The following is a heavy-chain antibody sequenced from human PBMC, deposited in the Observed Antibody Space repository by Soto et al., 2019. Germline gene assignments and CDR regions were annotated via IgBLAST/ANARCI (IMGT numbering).Heavy chain of an antibody. V-gene: IGHV1-46*03. J-gene: IGHJ3*02. Sequence: QVQLVQSGAEVKKPGASVKISCKASGYTFSNYYVHWVRQAPGQGLEWVGLIHPSGTSTSYAQKFQGRVTMTRDRSTSTVYMELNSLRFEDTAVYYCSSPGWLMGLAVDFEIWGQGTMVTVSS. D-gene: IGHD6-19*01. CDR1: GYTFSNYY. CDR3: SSPGWLMGLAVDFEI. CDR2: IHPSGTST.